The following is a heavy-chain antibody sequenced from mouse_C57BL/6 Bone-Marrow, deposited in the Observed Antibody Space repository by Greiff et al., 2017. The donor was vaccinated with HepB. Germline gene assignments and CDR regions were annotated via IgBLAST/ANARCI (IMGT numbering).Heavy chain of an antibody. CDR1: GFNIKDDY. D-gene: IGHD2-2*01. CDR3: TTYYGYERGDYFDY. V-gene: IGHV14-4*01. J-gene: IGHJ2*01. CDR2: IDPENGDT. Sequence: DVQLQESGAELVRPGASVKLSCTASGFNIKDDYMHWVKQRPEQGLEWIGWIDPENGDTEYASKFQGKATITADTSSNTAYLQLSSLTSEDTAVYYCTTYYGYERGDYFDYWGQGTTLTVSS.